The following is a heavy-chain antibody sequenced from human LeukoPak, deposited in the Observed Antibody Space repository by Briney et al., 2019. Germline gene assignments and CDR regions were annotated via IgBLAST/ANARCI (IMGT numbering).Heavy chain of an antibody. V-gene: IGHV3-48*03. CDR1: GFTFSSYE. CDR3: ARDGIAAAGPLGELTTYFDY. CDR2: ISSSGSTI. Sequence: GGSLRLSCAASGFTFSSYEMNWVRQAPGQGLEWVSYISSSGSTIYYADSVKGRLTISRDNAKNSLYLQMNSLRAEDTAVYYCARDGIAAAGPLGELTTYFDYWGQGTLVTVSS. D-gene: IGHD6-13*01. J-gene: IGHJ4*02.